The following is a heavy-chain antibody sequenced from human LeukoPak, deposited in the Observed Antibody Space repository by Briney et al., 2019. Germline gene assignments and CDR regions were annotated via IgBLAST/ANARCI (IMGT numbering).Heavy chain of an antibody. Sequence: GGSLRLSCAASGFTFSDYYMSWIRQAPGKGLEWVSYISSSGSTIYYADSVKGRFTISRDNAKNSLYLQMNSLRGEDTAVYYCAREYCSGTSCYMYYMDVWGKGTTVTVSS. V-gene: IGHV3-11*01. CDR2: ISSSGSTI. CDR3: AREYCSGTSCYMYYMDV. D-gene: IGHD2-2*02. CDR1: GFTFSDYY. J-gene: IGHJ6*03.